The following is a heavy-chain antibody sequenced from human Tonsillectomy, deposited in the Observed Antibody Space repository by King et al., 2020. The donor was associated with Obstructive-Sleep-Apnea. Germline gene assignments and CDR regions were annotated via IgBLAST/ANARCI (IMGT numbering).Heavy chain of an antibody. CDR1: GVTFSSYW. Sequence: VQLVESGGALVQPGGSLRLSCAASGVTFSSYWMHWVRQAPGKGLVWCSRINPDGSVAIYADSVKGRFTISRDNAKNTLNLQMNDLRPGDTARYYCARPTVTLEYWGQGSQVTVSS. V-gene: IGHV3-74*01. D-gene: IGHD4-17*01. CDR3: ARPTVTLEY. J-gene: IGHJ4*02. CDR2: INPDGSVA.